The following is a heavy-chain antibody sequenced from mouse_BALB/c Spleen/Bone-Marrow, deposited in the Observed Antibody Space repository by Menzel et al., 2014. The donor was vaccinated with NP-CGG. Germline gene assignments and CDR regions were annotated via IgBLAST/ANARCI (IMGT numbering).Heavy chain of an antibody. J-gene: IGHJ3*01. V-gene: IGHV2-2*02. CDR3: ARRDGYLFAY. D-gene: IGHD2-3*01. Sequence: VKLVESGPGLVQPSQSLSITCTVSGFFLTSYGVHWVRQSPGKGLEWLGVIWSDGSTDYNAAFISRLNISKDNSKSQIFFKVNSLQPNDTAIYFCARRDGYLFAYWGQGTLVTVSA. CDR2: IWSDGST. CDR1: GFFLTSYG.